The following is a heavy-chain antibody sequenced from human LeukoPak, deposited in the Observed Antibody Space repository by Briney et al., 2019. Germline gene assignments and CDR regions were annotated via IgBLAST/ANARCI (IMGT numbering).Heavy chain of an antibody. CDR2: ISGSGGST. CDR1: GFTFSNAW. J-gene: IGHJ4*02. CDR3: AKDKSRYCSGGSCYRTFDY. Sequence: GGSLRLSCAASGFTFSNAWMSWVRQAPGKGLEWVSAISGSGGSTYYADSVKGRFTISRDNSKNTLYLQMNSLRAEDTAVYYCAKDKSRYCSGGSCYRTFDYWGQGTLVTVSS. V-gene: IGHV3-23*01. D-gene: IGHD2-15*01.